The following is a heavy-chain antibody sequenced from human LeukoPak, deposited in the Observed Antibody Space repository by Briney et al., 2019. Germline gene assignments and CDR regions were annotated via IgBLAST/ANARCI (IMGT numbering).Heavy chain of an antibody. J-gene: IGHJ4*02. CDR1: GFTVSGNY. CDR2: IYIGGRT. Sequence: GGSLRLSSAASGFTVSGNYVSWVRQAPGKGLEWVSVIYIGGRTYYADSVKGRFTISRDNSKNTLFLQMRGLRPEDTAIYYCAREGVGYFFDYWGQGALVTVSS. V-gene: IGHV3-53*05. CDR3: AREGVGYFFDY. D-gene: IGHD5-18*01.